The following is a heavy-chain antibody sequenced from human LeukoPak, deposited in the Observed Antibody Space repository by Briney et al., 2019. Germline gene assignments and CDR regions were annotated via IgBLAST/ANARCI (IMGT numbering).Heavy chain of an antibody. CDR2: INPSGSST. Sequence: ASVKVSCKASGYTFTSYYMNWVRQAPGQGLEWMGIINPSGSSTSYAQKFQGRVTMTRDTSTSTAYMELSSLRSEDTAVYYCARSDYGGYDFGYGGQGTLVTVSS. CDR3: ARSDYGGYDFGY. V-gene: IGHV1-46*01. CDR1: GYTFTSYY. J-gene: IGHJ4*02. D-gene: IGHD4-23*01.